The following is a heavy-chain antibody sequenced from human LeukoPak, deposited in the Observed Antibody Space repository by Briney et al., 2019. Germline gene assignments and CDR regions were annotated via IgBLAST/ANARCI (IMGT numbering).Heavy chain of an antibody. J-gene: IGHJ4*02. Sequence: SETLSLTCSVSGGPISGTTYYWGWVRQPPGKGLEWIGAIYYTWNTYYNPSLKSRATMSLDTSRNQFSLKLSSVTAADTAVYYSARLIKATTHFDYWGQGILATVSS. CDR2: IYYTWNT. V-gene: IGHV4-39*07. CDR1: GGPISGTTYY. D-gene: IGHD4-17*01. CDR3: ARLIKATTHFDY.